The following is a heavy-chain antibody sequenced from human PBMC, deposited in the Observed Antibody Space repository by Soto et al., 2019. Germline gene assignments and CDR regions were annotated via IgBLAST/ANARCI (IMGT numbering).Heavy chain of an antibody. CDR3: AREEYGSSWYVGYFDL. Sequence: QVQLVESGGGVVQPGRSLRLSCAASGFTLSSYGMHWVRQAPGKGLEWLAVTWYDGSNPYYAESVKGRFTISRDNSKNTLYLQMNSLRVEDTAMYYCAREEYGSSWYVGYFDLWGRGTLVTVSS. V-gene: IGHV3-33*01. D-gene: IGHD6-13*01. J-gene: IGHJ2*01. CDR2: TWYDGSNP. CDR1: GFTLSSYG.